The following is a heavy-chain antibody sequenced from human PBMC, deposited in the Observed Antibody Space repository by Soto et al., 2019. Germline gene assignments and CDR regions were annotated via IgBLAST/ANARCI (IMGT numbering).Heavy chain of an antibody. J-gene: IGHJ5*02. CDR1: GGSFSGYY. Sequence: SETLSLTCAVYGGSFSGYYWSWIRQPPGKGLEWIGEINHSGSTNYNPSLKSRVTISVDTSKNQFSLKLSSVTAADTAVYYCARNSAGIAASVNWFDPWGQGTLVTVSS. CDR2: INHSGST. D-gene: IGHD6-13*01. V-gene: IGHV4-34*01. CDR3: ARNSAGIAASVNWFDP.